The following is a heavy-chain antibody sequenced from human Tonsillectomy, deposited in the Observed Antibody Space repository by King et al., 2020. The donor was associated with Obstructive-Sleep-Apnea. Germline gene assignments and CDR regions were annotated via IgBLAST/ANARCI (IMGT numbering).Heavy chain of an antibody. Sequence: VQLVESGGALAQPGEFLRLSCAASGFTFSNFDMHWGRQNIGKGLDGVSAIGAAGDTYYPVSVMGRVTISRDNAKNSLYLQMNSLRDGDTAVYYCARSVGGGLKGPFDYLGQGTLVIVSS. CDR1: GFTFSNFD. CDR3: ARSVGGGLKGPFDY. V-gene: IGHV3-13*01. CDR2: IGAAGDT. D-gene: IGHD3-16*01. J-gene: IGHJ4*02.